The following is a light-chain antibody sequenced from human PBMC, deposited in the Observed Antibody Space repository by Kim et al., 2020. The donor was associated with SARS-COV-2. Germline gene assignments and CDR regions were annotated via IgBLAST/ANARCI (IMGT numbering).Light chain of an antibody. CDR1: QDISTW. CDR2: AAS. V-gene: IGKV1-12*01. CDR3: QQANTFPLT. Sequence: ASVGDRVTITCRASQDISTWLGWYQQTPGNAAKLLIYAASTLQSGVSSRFSGGGSGTYFTLTISSLQPEDYAIYYCQQANTFPLTFGGGTKVDIK. J-gene: IGKJ4*01.